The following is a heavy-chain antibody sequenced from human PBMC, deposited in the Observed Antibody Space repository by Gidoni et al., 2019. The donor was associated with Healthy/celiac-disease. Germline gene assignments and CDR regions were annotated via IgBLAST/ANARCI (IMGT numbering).Heavy chain of an antibody. CDR2: ISAYNGNT. J-gene: IGHJ5*02. V-gene: IGHV1-18*01. CDR1: GYTFTSYG. Sequence: QVQLVQSGAEVKKPGASVKVSCKASGYTFTSYGISWVRQAPGQGLEWMGGISAYNGNTNYEQQLQGRVTMTTETSTSTAYMELRSLRSDDTAVYYCAREPPPGYCSGGSCYQAWFDPWGQGTLVTVSS. CDR3: AREPPPGYCSGGSCYQAWFDP. D-gene: IGHD2-15*01.